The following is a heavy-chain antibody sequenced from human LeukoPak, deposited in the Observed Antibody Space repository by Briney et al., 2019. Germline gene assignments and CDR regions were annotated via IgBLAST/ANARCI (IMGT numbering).Heavy chain of an antibody. CDR3: ATTMVRGASYYYAMDV. V-gene: IGHV4-4*07. D-gene: IGHD3-10*01. CDR2: IYTSGST. Sequence: PSETLSLTCTVSGGSISSCYWSWIRQPAGKGLELIGRIYTSGSTNYNPSLKSRVTMSVDTSKNQFSLKLSSVTAADTAVYYCATTMVRGASYYYAMDVWGQGTTVTVSS. CDR1: GGSISSCY. J-gene: IGHJ6*02.